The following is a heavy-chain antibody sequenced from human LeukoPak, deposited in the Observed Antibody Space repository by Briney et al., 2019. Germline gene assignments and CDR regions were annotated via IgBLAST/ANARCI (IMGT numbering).Heavy chain of an antibody. CDR2: ISSGSSYI. CDR1: GFTFSSYS. J-gene: IGHJ4*02. Sequence: PGGSLRLSCAASGFTFSSYSFNWVRQAPGKGLEWVSSISSGSSYIYYADSVKGRFTISRDNAKNSLYLQMNSLRAEDTAVYFCARGGRTVTTVFDYWGQGTLVTVSS. V-gene: IGHV3-21*01. D-gene: IGHD4-17*01. CDR3: ARGGRTVTTVFDY.